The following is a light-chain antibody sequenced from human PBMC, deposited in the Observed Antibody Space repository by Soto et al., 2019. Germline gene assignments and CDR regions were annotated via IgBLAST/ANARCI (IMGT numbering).Light chain of an antibody. CDR1: QSIDNK. Sequence: EIVMTQSPATLSVSPGERATLSCRASQSIDNKLVWYQQKPGQVPRLLIYDASTRATGIPARFSGSGSGTEFTLTISSLQSEDFAFYYGQQFHYWWTFGQGTKVDIK. CDR3: QQFHYWWT. CDR2: DAS. V-gene: IGKV3-15*01. J-gene: IGKJ1*01.